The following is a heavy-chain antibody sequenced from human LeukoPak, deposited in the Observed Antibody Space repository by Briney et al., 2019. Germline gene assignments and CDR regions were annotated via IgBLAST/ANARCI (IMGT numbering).Heavy chain of an antibody. CDR2: IYHSGST. CDR1: GGSLSSSNW. V-gene: IGHV4-4*02. CDR3: ARSVDIVVVPAAISVSGPSYYFDY. Sequence: PSGTLSLTCAVSGGSLSSSNWWSWVRQPPGKGLEWIGEIYHSGSTNYNPSLKSRVTISVDTSKNQFSLKLSSVTAADTAVYYCARSVDIVVVPAAISVSGPSYYFDYWGQGTLVTVSS. J-gene: IGHJ4*02. D-gene: IGHD2-2*03.